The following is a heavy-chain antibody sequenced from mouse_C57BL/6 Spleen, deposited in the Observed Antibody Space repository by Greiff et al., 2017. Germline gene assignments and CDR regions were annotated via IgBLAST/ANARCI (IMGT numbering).Heavy chain of an antibody. CDR2: ISYSGST. V-gene: IGHV3-1*01. CDR3: ARDVGDGYGGMDY. J-gene: IGHJ4*01. CDR1: GYSITSGYD. D-gene: IGHD2-3*01. Sequence: VQLKESGPGMVKPSQSLSLTCTVTGYSITSGYDWHWIRHFPGNKLEWMGYISYSGSTNYNPSLKSRISITHDTSKNHFFLKLNSVTTEDTATYDCARDVGDGYGGMDYWGQGTSVTVSS.